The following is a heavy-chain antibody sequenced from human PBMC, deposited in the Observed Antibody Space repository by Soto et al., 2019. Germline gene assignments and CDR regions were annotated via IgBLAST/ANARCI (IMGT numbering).Heavy chain of an antibody. J-gene: IGHJ6*02. CDR1: GGSISSSSYY. V-gene: IGHV4-39*01. CDR3: ARLGPGSSWYYYYYYGMDV. CDR2: IYYSGST. Sequence: QLQLQESGPGLVKPSETLSLTCTVSGGSISSSSYYWGWIRQPPGKGLEWIGSIYYSGSTYYNPSLKSRVTISVDTSKNQFSLKLSSVTAADTAVYYCARLGPGSSWYYYYYYGMDVWGQGTTVTVSS. D-gene: IGHD6-13*01.